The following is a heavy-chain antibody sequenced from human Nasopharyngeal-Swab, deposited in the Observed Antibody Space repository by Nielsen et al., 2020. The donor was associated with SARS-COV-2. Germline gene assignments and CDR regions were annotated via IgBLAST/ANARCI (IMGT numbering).Heavy chain of an antibody. D-gene: IGHD3-3*01. CDR1: GGTFSSYA. CDR2: IIPIFGTA. CDR3: ARHDFWSGYASYYGMDV. V-gene: IGHV1-69*13. J-gene: IGHJ6*02. Sequence: SVKVSCKASGGTFSSYAISWVRQAPGQGLEWMGGIIPIFGTANYAQKFQGRVTITADESTSTAYMELSSLRSEDTAVYYCARHDFWSGYASYYGMDVWGQGTTVTVSS.